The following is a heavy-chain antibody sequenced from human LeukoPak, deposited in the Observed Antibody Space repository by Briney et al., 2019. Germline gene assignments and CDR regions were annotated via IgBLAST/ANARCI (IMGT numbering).Heavy chain of an antibody. CDR2: IKRDGSDK. D-gene: IGHD6-19*01. Sequence: PAGGSLRLSCAASGFTFSSYWMSWVRQAPGKGLEWVANIKRDGSDKYYVGSVEGRFTISRDNDKNSLYLQMSSLRAEDTAIYYCARALYNRGWYPDYFDSWGQGALVTVSS. V-gene: IGHV3-7*01. CDR1: GFTFSSYW. J-gene: IGHJ4*02. CDR3: ARALYNRGWYPDYFDS.